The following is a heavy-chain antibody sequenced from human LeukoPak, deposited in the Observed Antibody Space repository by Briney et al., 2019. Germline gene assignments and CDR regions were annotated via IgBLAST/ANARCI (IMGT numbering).Heavy chain of an antibody. D-gene: IGHD3-22*01. CDR2: ISSSSSYI. CDR3: ARPDSSGFPLDAFDI. CDR1: GFTFSSYS. J-gene: IGHJ3*02. Sequence: KSGGSLRLSCAASGFTFSSYSMNWVRQAPGKGLEWVSSISSSSSYIYYADSVKGRFTISRDNAKNSLYLQMNSLRAEDTAVYCCARPDSSGFPLDAFDIWGQGTMVTVSS. V-gene: IGHV3-21*01.